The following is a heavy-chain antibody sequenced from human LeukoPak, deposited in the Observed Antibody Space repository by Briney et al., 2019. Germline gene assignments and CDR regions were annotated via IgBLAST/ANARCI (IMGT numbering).Heavy chain of an antibody. CDR2: IRGYNT. J-gene: IGHJ4*02. CDR3: AREVRERGTAMAGETDY. CDR1: GYTFATYG. Sequence: ASVKVSCKTSGYTFATYGISWVRQAPGQGLEWMGWIRGYNTNYAQHFRGRVTMTTDTSTSTAYVELRSLRSDDTAVYYCAREVRERGTAMAGETDYWGQGTLVTVFS. D-gene: IGHD6-19*01. V-gene: IGHV1-18*01.